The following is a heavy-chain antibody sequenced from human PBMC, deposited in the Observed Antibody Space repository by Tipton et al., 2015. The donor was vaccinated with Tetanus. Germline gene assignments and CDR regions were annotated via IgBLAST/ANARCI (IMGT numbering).Heavy chain of an antibody. CDR1: GGSFSGYY. CDR3: ARVRFSWAAAGRGFDY. J-gene: IGHJ4*02. D-gene: IGHD6-13*01. CDR2: INHSGST. Sequence: TLSLTCAVYGGSFSGYYWSWIRQPPGKGLEWIGEINHSGSTNYNPSLKSRVTISVDTSKNQFSLKLSSVTAADTAVYYCARVRFSWAAAGRGFDYWGQGTLVTVSS. V-gene: IGHV4-34*01.